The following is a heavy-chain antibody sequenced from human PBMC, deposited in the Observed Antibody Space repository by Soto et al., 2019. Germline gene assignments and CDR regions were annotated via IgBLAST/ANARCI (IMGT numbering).Heavy chain of an antibody. CDR1: GFIFSSFA. D-gene: IGHD6-19*01. J-gene: IGHJ4*02. V-gene: IGHV3-23*01. CDR3: AKDPDISGWYQTDLDY. CDR2: ISNNGGST. Sequence: LRLSCAASGFIFSSFAMSWVRQAPGEGLEWVSTISNNGGSTYSADSVKGRFTISRDNSKNTLYLQMNSLRAEDTAVYYCAKDPDISGWYQTDLDYWRQGTLVTVSS.